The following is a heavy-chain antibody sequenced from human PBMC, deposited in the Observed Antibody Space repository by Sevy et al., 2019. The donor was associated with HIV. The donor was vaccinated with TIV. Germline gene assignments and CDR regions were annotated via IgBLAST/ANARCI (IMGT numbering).Heavy chain of an antibody. D-gene: IGHD5-18*01. Sequence: ASVKVSCKASGYTFTSYGISWVRQAPGQGLEWMGWISAYNGNTNYAQKLQGRVTMTTDTSTGTAYMELRCLRSDDTAVYYCARDTNVDTAMVPFYYYYGMDVWGQGTTVTVSS. J-gene: IGHJ6*02. CDR1: GYTFTSYG. V-gene: IGHV1-18*01. CDR3: ARDTNVDTAMVPFYYYYGMDV. CDR2: ISAYNGNT.